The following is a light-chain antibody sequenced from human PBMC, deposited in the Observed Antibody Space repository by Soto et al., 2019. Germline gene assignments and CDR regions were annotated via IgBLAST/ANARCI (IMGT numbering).Light chain of an antibody. Sequence: QSVLTQPPSASGSPGQSVTISYTGTSSDVGGYNYVSWYQQHPGKAPKLMIYEVNKRPSGVPDRFSGSKSGNTASLTVSGLQAEDEGNYYCSSHAGSKRVFGTGTKVTVL. CDR3: SSHAGSKRV. J-gene: IGLJ1*01. V-gene: IGLV2-8*01. CDR2: EVN. CDR1: SSDVGGYNY.